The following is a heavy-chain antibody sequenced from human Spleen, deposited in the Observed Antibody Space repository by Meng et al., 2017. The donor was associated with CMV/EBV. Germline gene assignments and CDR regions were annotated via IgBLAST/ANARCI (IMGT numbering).Heavy chain of an antibody. J-gene: IGHJ4*02. CDR3: ARDLDSYVDY. Sequence: LSCAASGFTFSNYYMSWIRQVPGKGLEWISYISTSAYTIHYADSVKGRFTISRDNAKNSLYLQMNSLRAEDTAVYYCARDLDSYVDYWGQGTLVTVSS. CDR2: ISTSAYTI. D-gene: IGHD5-18*01. V-gene: IGHV3-11*01. CDR1: GFTFSNYY.